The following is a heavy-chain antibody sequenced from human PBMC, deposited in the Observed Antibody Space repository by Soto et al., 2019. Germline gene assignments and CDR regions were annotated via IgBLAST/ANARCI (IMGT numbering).Heavy chain of an antibody. CDR2: ISSSSSYT. CDR1: GFTFSDYY. V-gene: IGHV3-11*06. CDR3: ARDRHRRAPYSSSSGWYFDL. J-gene: IGHJ2*01. Sequence: QVQLVESGGGLVKPGGSLRLSCAASGFTFSDYYMSWIRQAPGKGLEWVSYISSSSSYTNYADSVKGRFTISRDNAKNSLYLQMNSLRAEDTAVYYCARDRHRRAPYSSSSGWYFDLWGRGTLVTVSS. D-gene: IGHD6-6*01.